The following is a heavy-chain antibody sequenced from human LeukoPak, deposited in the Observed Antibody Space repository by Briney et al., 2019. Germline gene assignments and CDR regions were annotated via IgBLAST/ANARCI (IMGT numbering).Heavy chain of an antibody. V-gene: IGHV1-18*01. CDR1: GYTFTSYG. J-gene: IGHJ4*02. D-gene: IGHD3-22*01. Sequence: ASVTVSCKASGYTFTSYGISWVRQAPGQGLEWMGWISAYNGNTNYAQKLQGRVTMTTDTSTSTAYMELRSLRSDDTAVYYCARDLYYYDSSGYFGYWGQGTLVTVSS. CDR3: ARDLYYYDSSGYFGY. CDR2: ISAYNGNT.